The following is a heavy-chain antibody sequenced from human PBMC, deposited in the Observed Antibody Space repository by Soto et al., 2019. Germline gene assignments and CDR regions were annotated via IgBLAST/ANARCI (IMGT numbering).Heavy chain of an antibody. V-gene: IGHV1-69*12. CDR2: IMPIFRAP. Sequence: QVQLVQSGAEVKKPGSSVKVSCKASGGAFSDYAFSWVRQAPGQGLEWLGGIMPIFRAPDYAQKFQGRVTLTADEFTRTAYMEMNSLGSEDTAVYYCASWLKGPDIGNYYYGMDVWGQGTTVTVS. CDR1: GGAFSDYA. J-gene: IGHJ6*02. CDR3: ASWLKGPDIGNYYYGMDV. D-gene: IGHD2-15*01.